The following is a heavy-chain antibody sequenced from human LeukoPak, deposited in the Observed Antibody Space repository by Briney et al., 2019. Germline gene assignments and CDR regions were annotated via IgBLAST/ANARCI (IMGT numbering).Heavy chain of an antibody. J-gene: IGHJ4*02. CDR2: VDNSGLAT. CDR3: AKVSAVTANFDS. Sequence: GGSLRLSCAASGLTFSSYAMDWVRQPPGKGPEWVSAVDNSGLATYYADSVRGRFTISRDNSKNTLYLQMNSLRAEDTAIYYCAKVSAVTANFDSWGQGTLVTVSS. V-gene: IGHV3-23*01. CDR1: GLTFSSYA. D-gene: IGHD2-21*02.